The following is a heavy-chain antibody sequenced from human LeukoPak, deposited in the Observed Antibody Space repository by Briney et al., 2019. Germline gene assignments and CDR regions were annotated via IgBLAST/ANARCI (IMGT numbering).Heavy chain of an antibody. V-gene: IGHV4-34*01. D-gene: IGHD4-17*01. CDR1: GGSFSGYH. CDR2: INPSGST. Sequence: PSETLSLTCAVYGGSFSGYHWTWIRQSPGKGLEWIGDINPSGSTYYNPSLKSRVTISVDTSKNQFSLKVSSVTAADTAVYYCARGGATVTTFRHWGQGTLVTVSS. J-gene: IGHJ1*01. CDR3: ARGGATVTTFRH.